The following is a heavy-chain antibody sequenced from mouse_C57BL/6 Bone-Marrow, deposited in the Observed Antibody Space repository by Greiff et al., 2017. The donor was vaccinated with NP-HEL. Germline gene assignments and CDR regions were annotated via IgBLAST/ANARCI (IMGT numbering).Heavy chain of an antibody. CDR3: ARHAGTNFDY. D-gene: IGHD4-1*01. Sequence: LQQSGGGLVQPGGSLKLSCAASGFTFSDYYMYWVRQTPEKRLEWVAYISNGGGSTYYPDTVKGRFTISRDNAKNTLYLQMSRLKSEDTAMYYCARHAGTNFDYWGQGTTLTVSS. CDR2: ISNGGGST. CDR1: GFTFSDYY. J-gene: IGHJ2*01. V-gene: IGHV5-12*01.